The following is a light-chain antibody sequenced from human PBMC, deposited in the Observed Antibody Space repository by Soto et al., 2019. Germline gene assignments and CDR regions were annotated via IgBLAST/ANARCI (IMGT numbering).Light chain of an antibody. CDR2: EVS. Sequence: QSALTQPASVSGSPGQSITISCTGTSRDVGGYNYVCWYQQHPGKAPKLMIYEVSNRPSGVSNRFSGSKSGNTASLTISGLQAEDEADYYCSSYTSSSTLYVSGTGTKVTVL. CDR3: SSYTSSSTLYV. V-gene: IGLV2-14*01. J-gene: IGLJ1*01. CDR1: SRDVGGYNY.